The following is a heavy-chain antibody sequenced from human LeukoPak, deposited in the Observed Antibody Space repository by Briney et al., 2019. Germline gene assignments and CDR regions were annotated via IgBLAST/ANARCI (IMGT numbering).Heavy chain of an antibody. J-gene: IGHJ3*02. CDR1: GYTFTGYY. D-gene: IGHD4-17*01. CDR3: ARGGYGDYGRFDAFDI. V-gene: IGHV1-2*02. CDR2: INPPSGGT. Sequence: GSVKVFSTASGYTFTGYYMNWGRQAPRQQLEWMIWINPPSGGTKYAQKFQGRVTITRNTSISTAYMELSSLRSEDTAVYYCARGGYGDYGRFDAFDIWGQGTMVTVSS.